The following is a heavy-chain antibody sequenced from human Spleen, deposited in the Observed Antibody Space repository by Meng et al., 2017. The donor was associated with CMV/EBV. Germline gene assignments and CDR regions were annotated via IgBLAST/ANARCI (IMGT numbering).Heavy chain of an antibody. CDR3: ARAPGGGSNYIFDY. V-gene: IGHV4-34*01. D-gene: IGHD4-11*01. Sequence: SQTLSLTCGVYGGSFSGYYWSWIRQPPGKGLEWIGQIDDSGSTNYNPSLKSRVTISVDTSKNQFSLKLSSVTAADTAVYYCARAPGGGSNYIFDYWGQGTLVTVSS. CDR2: IDDSGST. CDR1: GGSFSGYY. J-gene: IGHJ4*02.